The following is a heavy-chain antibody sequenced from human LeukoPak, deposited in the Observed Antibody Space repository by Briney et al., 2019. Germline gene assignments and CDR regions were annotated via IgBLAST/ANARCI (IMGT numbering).Heavy chain of an antibody. V-gene: IGHV3-30-3*01. CDR1: GFTFSSYA. CDR3: ARYYYGSLPVYGMDV. D-gene: IGHD3-10*01. CDR2: ISYDGSNK. J-gene: IGHJ6*02. Sequence: GGSLRLSCAASGFTFSSYAMHWVRQAPGKGLEWVAVISYDGSNKYYADSVKGRFTISRDNSKNTLYLQMNSLRAEDTAVYYCARYYYGSLPVYGMDVWGQGTTVTVSS.